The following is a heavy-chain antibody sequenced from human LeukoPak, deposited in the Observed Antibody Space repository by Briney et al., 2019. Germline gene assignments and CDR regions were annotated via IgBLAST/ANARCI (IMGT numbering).Heavy chain of an antibody. J-gene: IGHJ4*02. CDR1: GFTFSDYA. CDR3: ARGPALYCTSSSCLDGVD. V-gene: IGHV3-21*01. Sequence: GGSLRLSCAASGFTFSDYAMNWVRQAPGRGLEWVSSISSGGSYISYADSVKGRFTVSRDNAKDSLFLQMRSLRDEDTAVYYCARGPALYCTSSSCLDGVDWGQGTLVSVSS. D-gene: IGHD2-2*01. CDR2: ISSGGSYI.